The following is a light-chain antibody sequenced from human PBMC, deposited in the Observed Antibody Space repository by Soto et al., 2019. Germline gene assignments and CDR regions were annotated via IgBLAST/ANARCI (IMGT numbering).Light chain of an antibody. J-gene: IGLJ1*01. CDR3: SSYTSSSTYV. CDR1: ISDVGGYNY. V-gene: IGLV2-14*01. CDR2: EVS. Sequence: QPLLTQPAYVSGSPGQSITISCTGTISDVGGYNYVSWYQQHPGKAPKLMIYEVSNRPSGVSNRFSGSKSGNTASLTISGLQAEDEADYYCSSYTSSSTYVFGTGTKVTVL.